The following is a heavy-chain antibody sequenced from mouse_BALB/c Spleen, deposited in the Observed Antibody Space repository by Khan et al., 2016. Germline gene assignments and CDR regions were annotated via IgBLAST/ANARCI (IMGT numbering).Heavy chain of an antibody. V-gene: IGHV14-3*02. CDR3: ANTPYYYDLGFAY. J-gene: IGHJ3*01. CDR2: IDPANGNT. D-gene: IGHD2-4*01. CDR1: GFNIKDTY. Sequence: EVQLQESGAELVKPGASVKLSCTASGFNIKDTYMHWVKQRPEQGLEWIGRIDPANGNTKYDPKFQGKATITADTSSNTAYLQLSSLTSEDTAVYYCANTPYYYDLGFAYWGQGTLVTVSA.